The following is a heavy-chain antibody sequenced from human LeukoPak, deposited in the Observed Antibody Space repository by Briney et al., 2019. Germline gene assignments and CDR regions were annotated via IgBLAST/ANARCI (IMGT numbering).Heavy chain of an antibody. CDR3: ARGNYDFWSGYFDSYYYYYMDV. V-gene: IGHV4-59*11. J-gene: IGHJ6*03. Sequence: SETLSLTCTVSGGSISSHYWSWIRQPPGKGLEWIGYIYYSGSTNYDPSLKSRVTISVDTSKNQFSLKLSSVTAADTAVYYCARGNYDFWSGYFDSYYYYYMDVWGKGTTVTASS. D-gene: IGHD3-3*01. CDR2: IYYSGST. CDR1: GGSISSHY.